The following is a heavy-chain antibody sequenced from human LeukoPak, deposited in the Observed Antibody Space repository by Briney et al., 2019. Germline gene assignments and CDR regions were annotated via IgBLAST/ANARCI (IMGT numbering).Heavy chain of an antibody. CDR1: GYTFTNYY. D-gene: IGHD4-11*01. Sequence: ASVKVSCKASGYTFTNYYIHWVRQAPGQGLEWMGIINPSGGSTNFAQKFQGRVTMTTDTSTITVYMELSSLRSEDTAVYYCARWTTTYPDYWGQGTLVTVSS. V-gene: IGHV1-46*01. CDR2: INPSGGST. J-gene: IGHJ4*02. CDR3: ARWTTTYPDY.